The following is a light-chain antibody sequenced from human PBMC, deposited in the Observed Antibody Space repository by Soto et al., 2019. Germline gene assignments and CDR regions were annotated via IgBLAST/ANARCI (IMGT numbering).Light chain of an antibody. J-gene: IGKJ4*01. CDR3: QQRSHGLT. CDR1: QRVSSY. V-gene: IGKV3-11*01. Sequence: EIVLTQSPATLSLSPGERATLSCRASQRVSSYLAWYQQKPGQAPRLLIYDASNRATGIPARFSGSGSGTDFTLTISSLEPEDFAVYYCQQRSHGLTFGGGTKVEIK. CDR2: DAS.